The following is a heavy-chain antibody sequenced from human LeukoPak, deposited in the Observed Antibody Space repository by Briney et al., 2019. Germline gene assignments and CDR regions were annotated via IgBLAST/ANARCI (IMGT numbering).Heavy chain of an antibody. Sequence: SGTLSLTCDVSGGSISNTNWWSWVRPPPGQGLEWIGEVSLAGQTNYNPSLNGRVTMSLDESSNQLSLKLTSVTAADTAIYYCSRESGAFCPFDYWGQGTLVTVSS. D-gene: IGHD1-26*01. CDR2: VSLAGQT. CDR3: SRESGAFCPFDY. CDR1: GGSISNTNW. V-gene: IGHV4-4*02. J-gene: IGHJ4*02.